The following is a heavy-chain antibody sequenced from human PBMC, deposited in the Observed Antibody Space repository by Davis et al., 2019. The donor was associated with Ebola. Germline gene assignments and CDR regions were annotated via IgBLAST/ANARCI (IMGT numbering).Heavy chain of an antibody. V-gene: IGHV4-39*01. CDR3: ARVLEYPSSLDY. J-gene: IGHJ4*02. CDR2: MYYSGST. D-gene: IGHD6-6*01. CDR1: GGSISSSSYY. Sequence: SETLSLTCTVSGGSISSSSYYWGWIRQPPGKGLEWIGSMYYSGSTYYNPSLKSRVTISVNTSKNQISLKLMFVTAADTAVYYCARVLEYPSSLDYWGQGTLVTVSS.